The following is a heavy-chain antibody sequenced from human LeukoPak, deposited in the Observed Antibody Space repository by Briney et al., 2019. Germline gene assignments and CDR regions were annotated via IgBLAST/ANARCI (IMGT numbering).Heavy chain of an antibody. CDR2: ISSSSSYI. Sequence: GGSLRLSCAASGFTFSSYSMNWVRQAPGKGLEWVSSISSSSSYIYYADSVKGRFTISRDNAKNSLYLQMNSLRAEDTAVYYCARVHSSGLLWFGELLDYWGQGTLVTVSS. V-gene: IGHV3-21*01. CDR1: GFTFSSYS. J-gene: IGHJ4*02. D-gene: IGHD3-10*01. CDR3: ARVHSSGLLWFGELLDY.